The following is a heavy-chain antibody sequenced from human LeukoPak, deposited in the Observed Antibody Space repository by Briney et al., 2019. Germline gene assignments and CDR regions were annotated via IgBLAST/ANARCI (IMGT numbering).Heavy chain of an antibody. J-gene: IGHJ4*02. CDR1: GYSFTSYW. D-gene: IGHD2-21*02. Sequence: GESLKISGQGSGYSFTSYWIGWVGQMPGKGLEEMGIIYPGDSDTSYSPCFKGHVTTSADKSISTAYLQWSSLKASDTAMYYCARGQVQCGGDCSTIDYWGQGTLVTVSS. V-gene: IGHV5-51*01. CDR3: ARGQVQCGGDCSTIDY. CDR2: IYPGDSDT.